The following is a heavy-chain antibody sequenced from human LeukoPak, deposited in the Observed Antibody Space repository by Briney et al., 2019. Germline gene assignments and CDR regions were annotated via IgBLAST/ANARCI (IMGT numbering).Heavy chain of an antibody. CDR2: IRQDGSEK. V-gene: IGHV3-7*01. D-gene: IGHD6-13*01. Sequence: GGSLRLSCEVSGFTFTDYWMNWVRQAPGKGPEWVVSIRQDGSEKTYVDSVRGRFTISRDNTKNSLSLQLNGLRAEDTAVYYCARDGTAAGLYFDLWGQGTLVTVSS. J-gene: IGHJ4*01. CDR3: ARDGTAAGLYFDL. CDR1: GFTFTDYW.